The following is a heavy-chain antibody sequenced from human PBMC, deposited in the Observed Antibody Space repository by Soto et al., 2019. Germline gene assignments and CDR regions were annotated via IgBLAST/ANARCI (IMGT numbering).Heavy chain of an antibody. CDR1: GFTVSSNY. J-gene: IGHJ6*02. D-gene: IGHD3-3*01. CDR2: IYSGGST. V-gene: IGHV3-53*01. Sequence: GGSLRLSCAASGFTVSSNYMSWVRQAPGKGLKKVSVIYSGGSTYYADSVKGRFTISRDNSKNTLYLQMNSLRAEDTAVYYCARALGDFWSGYHNYYYYGMDVWGQGTTVTVSS. CDR3: ARALGDFWSGYHNYYYYGMDV.